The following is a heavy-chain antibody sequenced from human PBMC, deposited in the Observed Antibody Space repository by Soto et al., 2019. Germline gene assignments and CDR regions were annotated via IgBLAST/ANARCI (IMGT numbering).Heavy chain of an antibody. D-gene: IGHD2-2*01. Sequence: QVQRVESGGGVVQPGRSLRLSCAASGFTFSSYAMHWVRQAPGKGLEWVAVISYDGSNKYYADSVKGRFTISRYNSKNTLYLQMNSLRAEDTAVYYCARVVVGCISTSCYPYYSSGMAVWGQGTTDTVSS. J-gene: IGHJ6*02. CDR2: ISYDGSNK. CDR1: GFTFSSYA. V-gene: IGHV3-30-3*01. CDR3: ARVVVGCISTSCYPYYSSGMAV.